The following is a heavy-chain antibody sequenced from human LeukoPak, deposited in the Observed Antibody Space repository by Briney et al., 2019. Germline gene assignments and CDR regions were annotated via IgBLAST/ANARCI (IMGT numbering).Heavy chain of an antibody. V-gene: IGHV3-21*01. D-gene: IGHD3-3*01. J-gene: IGHJ4*02. Sequence: GGSLRLSCAASGFSFNTYTMNWVRQAPGKGLEWVSSISSSSSYIYYADSVKGRFTISRDNAKNSLYLQMNSLRAEDTAVYYCARCYDFWSGYYNGGVDLNYWGQGTLVTVSS. CDR1: GFSFNTYT. CDR3: ARCYDFWSGYYNGGVDLNY. CDR2: ISSSSSYI.